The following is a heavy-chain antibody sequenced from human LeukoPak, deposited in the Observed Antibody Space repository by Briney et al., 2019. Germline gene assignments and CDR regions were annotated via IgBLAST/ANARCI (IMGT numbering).Heavy chain of an antibody. CDR2: IYSGGNT. D-gene: IGHD3-22*01. CDR1: GFTVSSNS. J-gene: IGHJ4*02. V-gene: IGHV3-53*01. Sequence: SGGSLRLSCTVSGFTVSSNSMSWVRQAPGKGLEWVSFIYSGGNTHYSDSVKGRFTISRDNSKNTLYLQMNSLRADDTAVYYCAKGSAYYYDSSGYYYGPLDWGQGTLVTVSS. CDR3: AKGSAYYYDSSGYYYGPLD.